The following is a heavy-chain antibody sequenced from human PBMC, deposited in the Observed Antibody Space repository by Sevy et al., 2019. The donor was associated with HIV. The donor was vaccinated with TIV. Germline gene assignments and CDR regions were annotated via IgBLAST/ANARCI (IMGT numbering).Heavy chain of an antibody. CDR2: INPNGGGT. Sequence: ASVKVSCKASGYTFTGYYMHWVRQAPGQGLEWMGWINPNGGGTNYAQKFQGRVTMTRDTSISTAYMELSRLRSDDTAVYYCRVGVAAAKAKNYYYYGMDVWGQRTTVTVSS. V-gene: IGHV1-2*02. CDR3: RVGVAAAKAKNYYYYGMDV. CDR1: GYTFTGYY. J-gene: IGHJ6*02. D-gene: IGHD6-13*01.